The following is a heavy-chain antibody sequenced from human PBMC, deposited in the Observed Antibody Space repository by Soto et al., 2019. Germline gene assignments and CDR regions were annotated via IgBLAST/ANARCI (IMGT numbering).Heavy chain of an antibody. CDR3: ARGDQYDILLRYYAMDV. CDR1: GFTFNKFD. J-gene: IGHJ6*02. CDR2: IAYDGINK. D-gene: IGHD1-26*01. Sequence: QVQLVESGGGVVQPGTSLRLSCVASGFTFNKFDMHWIRQTPDKRLQWVAFIAYDGINKYYTGSVKGRFTVSRDNSKRTVSLQMNNLGLEDTATYFCARGDQYDILLRYYAMDVWGLGTTVSISS. V-gene: IGHV3-30-3*01.